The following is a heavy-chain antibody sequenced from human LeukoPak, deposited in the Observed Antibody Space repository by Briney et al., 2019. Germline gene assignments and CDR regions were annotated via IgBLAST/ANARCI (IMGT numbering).Heavy chain of an antibody. CDR2: MNPNSGNT. J-gene: IGHJ4*02. CDR1: GYTFTSYD. CDR3: AIARVENYYDSSGTTTLGY. Sequence: ASVKVSCKASGYTFTSYDINWVRQATGQGLEWMGWMNPNSGNTGYAQKFQGRVTMTRNTSISTAYMELSSLRSEDTAVYYCAIARVENYYDSSGTTTLGYWGQGILVTVSS. D-gene: IGHD3-22*01. V-gene: IGHV1-8*01.